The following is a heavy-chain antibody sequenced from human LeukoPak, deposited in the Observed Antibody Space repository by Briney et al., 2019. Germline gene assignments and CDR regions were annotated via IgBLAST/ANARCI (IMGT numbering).Heavy chain of an antibody. CDR2: INPNSGGT. V-gene: IGHV1-2*02. J-gene: IGHJ4*02. D-gene: IGHD2-2*01. CDR3: ARELGYCSSTSCSLFGY. Sequence: GASVKVSCKASGYTFTGYYIHWVRQAPGQGLEWMGWINPNSGGTNYAQKFQGRVTMTRDTSISTAYMELSRLRSDDTAVYYCARELGYCSSTSCSLFGYWDQGTLVTVSS. CDR1: GYTFTGYY.